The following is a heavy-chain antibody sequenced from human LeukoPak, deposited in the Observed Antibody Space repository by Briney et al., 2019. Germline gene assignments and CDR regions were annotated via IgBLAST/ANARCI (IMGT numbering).Heavy chain of an antibody. V-gene: IGHV4-4*07. CDR1: GVSIRSYY. Sequence: PAETLSLTCTVSGVSIRSYYWSCIRQPAGKGLEWMGRIYNGGNTNYNPSLKSRVTMSLDTSKNQFSLKLSSVTAADTAVYYCARNKIAVAGTPYYYYGMDVWGQGTTVTVSS. CDR3: ARNKIAVAGTPYYYYGMDV. D-gene: IGHD6-19*01. CDR2: IYNGGNT. J-gene: IGHJ6*02.